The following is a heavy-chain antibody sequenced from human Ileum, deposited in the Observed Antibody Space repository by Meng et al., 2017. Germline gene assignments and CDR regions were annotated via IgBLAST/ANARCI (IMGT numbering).Heavy chain of an antibody. D-gene: IGHD1-26*01. CDR2: ISPSGTTT. CDR1: GFTFSDYY. CDR3: ARDSLVGAPFDY. V-gene: IGHV3-11*01. J-gene: IGHJ4*01. Sequence: QWQLVESGGGLVQPGGSLRLYCAASGFTFSDYYMSWVRQAPGKGLEWVSYISPSGTTTFYLDSVRGRFTISRDNAKNSLYLQMNSPRAEDTAVYYCARDSLVGAPFDYWGHGTLVTVSS.